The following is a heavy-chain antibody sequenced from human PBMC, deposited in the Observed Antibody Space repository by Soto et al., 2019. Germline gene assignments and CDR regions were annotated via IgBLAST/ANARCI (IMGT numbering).Heavy chain of an antibody. CDR2: IYYSGSA. CDR3: ARGRYSYGPFDS. Sequence: QVQLQESGPGLVKPSETLSLTCTVSGGSIGTYFWSWIRQPPGKGLEWIGYIYYSGSANYIPSLTRRVTISAGTSNSQFSLKLTSLTAADTAVYYCARGRYSYGPFDSWGQGTLVTVSS. CDR1: GGSIGTYF. J-gene: IGHJ4*02. V-gene: IGHV4-59*01. D-gene: IGHD5-18*01.